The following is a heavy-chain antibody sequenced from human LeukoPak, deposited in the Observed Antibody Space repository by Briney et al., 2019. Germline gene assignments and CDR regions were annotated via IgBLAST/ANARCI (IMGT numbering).Heavy chain of an antibody. D-gene: IGHD3-10*01. CDR3: AREYYYGSGTFWWFDP. V-gene: IGHV4-34*01. J-gene: IGHJ5*02. Sequence: SETLSLTCAVYGGSFSGYYWSWIRQPPGKGLEWIGEINHSGSTNYNPSLKSRVTISVDTSKNQFSLKLSSVTAADTAVYYCAREYYYGSGTFWWFDPWGQGTLVTVSS. CDR2: INHSGST. CDR1: GGSFSGYY.